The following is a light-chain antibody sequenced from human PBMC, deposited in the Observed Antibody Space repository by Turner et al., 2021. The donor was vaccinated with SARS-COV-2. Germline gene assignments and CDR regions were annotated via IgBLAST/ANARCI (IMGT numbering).Light chain of an antibody. CDR3: QNYHSAPFT. Sequence: IQMTQSPSSLSASVGDSVTITCRASQGISNYLAWYQQKPGEVPKLLIYDASTLQSGVPSRFSGSGSGTDFTLTISSLQPKDVATYYCQNYHSAPFTFGPGTKVDIK. CDR2: DAS. CDR1: QGISNY. V-gene: IGKV1-27*01. J-gene: IGKJ3*01.